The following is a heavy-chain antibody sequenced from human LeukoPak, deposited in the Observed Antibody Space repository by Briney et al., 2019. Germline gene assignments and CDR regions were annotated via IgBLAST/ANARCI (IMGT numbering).Heavy chain of an antibody. J-gene: IGHJ4*02. CDR3: TRSYDFWSGQPFDY. CDR2: IRGTAYGGTT. D-gene: IGHD3-3*01. Sequence: GGSLRLSCTASGFTSGEYAMSWVRQAPGKGLEWVGFIRGTAYGGTTEYAASVKGRFTISRDDSKSIAYLQMNSLKTEDTAVYYCTRSYDFWSGQPFDYWGQGTLVTVSS. CDR1: GFTSGEYA. V-gene: IGHV3-49*04.